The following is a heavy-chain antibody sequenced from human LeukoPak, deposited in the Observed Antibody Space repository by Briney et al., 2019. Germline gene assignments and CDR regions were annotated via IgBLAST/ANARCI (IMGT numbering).Heavy chain of an antibody. D-gene: IGHD3-9*01. V-gene: IGHV3-7*01. J-gene: IGHJ4*02. CDR3: ARGGYFDWFSN. Sequence: GGSLRLSCAASGFTFSSYSMNWVRQAPGKGLEWVANIKQDGSEKYYVDSVKGRFTISRDNAKNSLYLQMNSLRAEDTAVYYCARGGYFDWFSNWGQGTLVTVSS. CDR2: IKQDGSEK. CDR1: GFTFSSYS.